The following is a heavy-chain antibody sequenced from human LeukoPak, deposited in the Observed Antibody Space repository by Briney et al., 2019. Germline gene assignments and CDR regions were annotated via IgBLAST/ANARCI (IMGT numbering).Heavy chain of an antibody. D-gene: IGHD6-13*01. Sequence: GASVKVSCKASGYTFTGYYMRWVRQAPGQGLEWMGWINPNSGGTNYAQKFQGRVTMTRDTSISTAYMELSRLRSDDTAVYYCARVRIRQQLATGDYWGQGTLVTVSS. CDR2: INPNSGGT. J-gene: IGHJ4*02. CDR3: ARVRIRQQLATGDY. V-gene: IGHV1-2*02. CDR1: GYTFTGYY.